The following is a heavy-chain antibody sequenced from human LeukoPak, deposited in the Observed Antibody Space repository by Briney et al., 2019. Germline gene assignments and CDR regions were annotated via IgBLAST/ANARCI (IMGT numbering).Heavy chain of an antibody. D-gene: IGHD3-10*01. CDR1: GYTFTGYY. Sequence: ASVKVSCKASGYTFTGYYMHWVRQAPGQGLEWMGWINPNSGGTNYAQKFQGRVTMTRDTSISTAYMELSRLRSDDTAVYYCARVGPAMVRGRWFDPWGQGTLVTVSS. CDR3: ARVGPAMVRGRWFDP. CDR2: INPNSGGT. J-gene: IGHJ5*02. V-gene: IGHV1-2*02.